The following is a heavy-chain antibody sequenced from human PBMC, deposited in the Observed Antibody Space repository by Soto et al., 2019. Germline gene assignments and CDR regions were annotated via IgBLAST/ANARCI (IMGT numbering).Heavy chain of an antibody. CDR2: IYYSGST. CDR1: GGSISSSSYY. V-gene: IGHV4-39*01. J-gene: IGHJ5*02. D-gene: IGHD3-10*01. Sequence: SETLSLTCTVSGGSISSSSYYWGWIRQPPGKGLEWIGSIYYSGSTYYNPSLKSRVAISVDTSKNQFSLKLSSVTAADTAVYYCARRSSYTNWFDPWGQGTLVTVSS. CDR3: ARRSSYTNWFDP.